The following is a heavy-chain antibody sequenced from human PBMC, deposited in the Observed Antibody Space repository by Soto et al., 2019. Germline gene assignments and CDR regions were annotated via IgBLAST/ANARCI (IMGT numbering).Heavy chain of an antibody. J-gene: IGHJ4*02. Sequence: SETLSLTCTVSGGSIRNYYWSWIRQPPGKGLEWIGYIYYSGSTNYNPSLKSRVTISVDTSKNQFSLKLNSVSAADTAVYYCARENYGDFSDYWGQGTLVTVSS. D-gene: IGHD4-17*01. CDR3: ARENYGDFSDY. V-gene: IGHV4-59*01. CDR2: IYYSGST. CDR1: GGSIRNYY.